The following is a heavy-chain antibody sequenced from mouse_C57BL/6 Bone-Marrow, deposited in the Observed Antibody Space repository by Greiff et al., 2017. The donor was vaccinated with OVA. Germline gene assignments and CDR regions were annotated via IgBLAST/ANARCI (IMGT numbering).Heavy chain of an antibody. Sequence: VQLQQPGAELVKPGASVKVSCKASGYTFTSYWMHWVKQRPGQGLEWIGRIHPSDSDTNYNQKFKGKATLTVDKSSSTTYMQLSSLTSEDSAVYYCAIRYYGSSYWYFDVWGTGTTVTVSS. CDR2: IHPSDSDT. CDR3: AIRYYGSSYWYFDV. V-gene: IGHV1-74*01. CDR1: GYTFTSYW. J-gene: IGHJ1*03. D-gene: IGHD1-1*01.